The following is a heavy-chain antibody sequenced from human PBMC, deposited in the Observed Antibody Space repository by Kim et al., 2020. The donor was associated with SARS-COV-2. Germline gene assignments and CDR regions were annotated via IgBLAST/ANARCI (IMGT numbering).Heavy chain of an antibody. CDR3: ARHIGGIWEEIAAAGPYYYYGMDV. V-gene: IGHV3-11*06. D-gene: IGHD6-13*01. CDR2: ISSSSSYT. Sequence: GGSLRLSCAASGFTFSDYYMSWIRQAPGKGLEWVSYISSSSSYTNYADSVKGRFTISRDNAKNSLYLQMNSLRAEDTAVYYCARHIGGIWEEIAAAGPYYYYGMDVWGQGTTVTVSS. J-gene: IGHJ6*02. CDR1: GFTFSDYY.